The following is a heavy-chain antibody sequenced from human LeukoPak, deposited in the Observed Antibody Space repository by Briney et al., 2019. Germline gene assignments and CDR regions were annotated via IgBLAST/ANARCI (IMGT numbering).Heavy chain of an antibody. V-gene: IGHV5-10-1*01. J-gene: IGHJ4*02. CDR1: GYTFTSYW. CDR2: IDPSDSYT. Sequence: GESLQISCKGSGYTFTSYWITWVRQMPGKGLEWMGRIDPSDSYTNYSPSFQGHVTISVDRSTSTAYLQWSSLKASDTAIYYCARLGNKNTVYHDWGQGTLVTVSS. CDR3: ARLGNKNTVYHD. D-gene: IGHD2-8*01.